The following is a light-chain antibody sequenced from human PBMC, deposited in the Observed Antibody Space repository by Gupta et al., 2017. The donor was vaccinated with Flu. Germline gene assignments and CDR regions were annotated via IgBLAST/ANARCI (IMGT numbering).Light chain of an antibody. CDR3: VLYMGSGLWV. CDR2: NTN. Sequence: QTVVTQAPSFSVSPGGTVTLTCGLNSGSVSTSYYPSWYQQAPGQAPRTLMHNTNTRSSGVPDRFSGSILGNKAALTITGAQADDESDYYCVLYMGSGLWVFGGGTKLTVL. CDR1: SGSVSTSYY. V-gene: IGLV8-61*01. J-gene: IGLJ3*02.